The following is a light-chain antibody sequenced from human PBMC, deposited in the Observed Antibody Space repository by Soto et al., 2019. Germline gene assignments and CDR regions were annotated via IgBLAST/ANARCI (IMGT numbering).Light chain of an antibody. CDR3: SSYTSSSTTV. J-gene: IGLJ1*01. CDR2: EVS. V-gene: IGLV2-14*01. CDR1: SSDIGGYDF. Sequence: QAVVTQPASVSGSPGQSLTISCTGTSSDIGGYDFVSWYRQQPGKAPKLLIYEVSHRPSGVSSRFSASKSGNTASLTISGLQAEDEGDYYCSSYTSSSTTVLGTGTKLTVL.